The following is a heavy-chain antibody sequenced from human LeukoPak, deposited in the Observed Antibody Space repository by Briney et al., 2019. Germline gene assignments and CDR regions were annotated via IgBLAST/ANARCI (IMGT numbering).Heavy chain of an antibody. CDR2: MHYSGSA. CDR1: GGYINNPTYY. CDR3: ALWGTWGYFDY. D-gene: IGHD3-16*01. V-gene: IGHV4-39*01. J-gene: IGHJ4*02. Sequence: SETLSLTCSVSGGYINNPTYYWGWIRQPPGKGLEWIGSMHYSGSAYYTPSVKSRVTISVDTSKKQFSLKLNSVTAADTAVYYCALWGTWGYFDYWGQGTLVTVSS.